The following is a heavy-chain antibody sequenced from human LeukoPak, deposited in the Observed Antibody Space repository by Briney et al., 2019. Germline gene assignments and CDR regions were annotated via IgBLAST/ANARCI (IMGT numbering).Heavy chain of an antibody. V-gene: IGHV1-46*01. CDR1: GYTFTSYY. CDR2: INPSGSST. CDR3: ARALPYYDFWSGYEY. D-gene: IGHD3-3*01. Sequence: GASVKVSCKASGYTFTSYYMHWVRQAPGQELEWMGIINPSGSSTSYAQKFQGRVTMTRDTSTSTVYMELSSLRSEDTAVYYCARALPYYDFWSGYEYWGQGTLVTVSS. J-gene: IGHJ4*02.